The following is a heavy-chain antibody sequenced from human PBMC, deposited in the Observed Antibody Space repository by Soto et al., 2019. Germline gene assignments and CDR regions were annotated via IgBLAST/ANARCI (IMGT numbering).Heavy chain of an antibody. Sequence: EEQLLESGGGLVQPGGSLRLSCAASGFTFGSYAMSWVRQAPGKGLDWVSAISVSVGSTYYADSVKGRFTISRDNSKNTLYLQMNSLRAEDTAVYYCAKVERAVAGIIDWGQGTLVTVSS. CDR2: ISVSVGST. D-gene: IGHD6-19*01. CDR3: AKVERAVAGIID. V-gene: IGHV3-23*01. CDR1: GFTFGSYA. J-gene: IGHJ4*02.